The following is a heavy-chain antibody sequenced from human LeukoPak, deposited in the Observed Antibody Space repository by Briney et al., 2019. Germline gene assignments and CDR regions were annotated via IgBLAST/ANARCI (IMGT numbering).Heavy chain of an antibody. J-gene: IGHJ6*03. CDR3: TKELHVAVAVADYYYFYMDV. Sequence: PGGSLRLSCAASGFAFTTCAMGWVRQSPGKGLEWLSTINGGGNTTFYADSVKGRFTISRDNSKNTLYLHMDSLRPDDTAIYYCTKELHVAVAVADYYYFYMDVWGRGTAVTVSS. V-gene: IGHV3-23*01. CDR2: INGGGNTT. CDR1: GFAFTTCA. D-gene: IGHD6-19*01.